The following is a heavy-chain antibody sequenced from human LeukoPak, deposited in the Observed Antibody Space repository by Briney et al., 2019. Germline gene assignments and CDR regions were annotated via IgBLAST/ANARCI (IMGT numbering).Heavy chain of an antibody. D-gene: IGHD2-2*01. Sequence: SETLSLTCTVSGVSISSYYWSWIRQPPGKGLEWIGYIYFSGSTNYNPSLKSRLTISTDTSKNQFSPKLSSVTAANTAVYYCAKESLRVVPSATFDYWGQGTLVTVSS. CDR3: AKESLRVVPSATFDY. CDR2: IYFSGST. J-gene: IGHJ4*02. CDR1: GVSISSYY. V-gene: IGHV4-59*12.